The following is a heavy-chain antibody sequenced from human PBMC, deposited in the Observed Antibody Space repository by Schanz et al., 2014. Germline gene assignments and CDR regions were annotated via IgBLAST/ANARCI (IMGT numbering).Heavy chain of an antibody. CDR2: INPNTGGT. V-gene: IGHV1-2*06. J-gene: IGHJ5*02. Sequence: QGLLVQSGGEVKKPGASVKISCQASGYTFSNYGISWVRQAPGQGFEWMGRINPNTGGTNFAQKFQGRVTMTRDTSVNTAYLDLSSLTSDDTAVYYCARGDVNWFDPWGQGTLVTVSS. CDR3: ARGDVNWFDP. CDR1: GYTFSNYG.